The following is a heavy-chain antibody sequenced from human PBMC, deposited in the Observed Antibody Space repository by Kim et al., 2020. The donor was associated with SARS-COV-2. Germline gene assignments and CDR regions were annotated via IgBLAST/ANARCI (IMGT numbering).Heavy chain of an antibody. D-gene: IGHD2-21*01. J-gene: IGHJ5*02. V-gene: IGHV4-31*03. CDR1: GDSISTGSSY. CDR3: AREVVPGNWLDP. Sequence: SETLSLTCSVSGDSISTGSSYWSWIRHRPGKGLEWIGYIYYSGTTYYTPSLRSRVVMSVDRSKNQFSLNLSSVTAADTAVYYCAREVVPGNWLDPWGQGT. CDR2: IYYSGTT.